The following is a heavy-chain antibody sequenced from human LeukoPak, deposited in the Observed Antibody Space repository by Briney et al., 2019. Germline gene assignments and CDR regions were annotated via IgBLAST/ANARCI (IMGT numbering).Heavy chain of an antibody. D-gene: IGHD4-11*01. CDR1: GFTLSKSL. CDR3: ARSMSGSNDF. Sequence: GGSLRLSCAASGFTLSKSLMHWVRQVPGKGLVWVSHINVEGSRTYYADSVRGRFTISRDNAKNTVYLQMNSLTAEDTAVYYCARSMSGSNDFWGQGTLVTVSP. CDR2: INVEGSRT. J-gene: IGHJ4*02. V-gene: IGHV3-74*01.